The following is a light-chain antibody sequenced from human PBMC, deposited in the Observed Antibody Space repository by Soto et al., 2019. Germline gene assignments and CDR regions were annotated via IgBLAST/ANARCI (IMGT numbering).Light chain of an antibody. CDR3: SSYTSSSTL. J-gene: IGLJ1*01. V-gene: IGLV2-14*01. Sequence: ALTQPASVSGSPGQSITISCTGTSSDVGSYNYVSWYQQHPGKAPKLMIYEVSDRPSGISSRFSGSKSGNTASLTISGLQTEDEADYYCSSYTSSSTLFGTGTKVTVL. CDR1: SSDVGSYNY. CDR2: EVS.